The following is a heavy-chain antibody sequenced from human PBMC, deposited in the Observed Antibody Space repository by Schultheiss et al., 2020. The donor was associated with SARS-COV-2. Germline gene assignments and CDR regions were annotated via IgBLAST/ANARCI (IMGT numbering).Heavy chain of an antibody. CDR1: GFTFSSYS. J-gene: IGHJ4*02. D-gene: IGHD6-6*01. V-gene: IGHV3-21*01. CDR3: ASQYSSSRPFDY. CDR2: ISSSSSYI. Sequence: GGSLRLSCAASGFTFSSYSMNWVRQAPGKGLEWVSSISSSSSYIYYADSVKGRFTISRDNAKNSLYLQMNSLRAEDTAVYYCASQYSSSRPFDYWGQGTLVTVSS.